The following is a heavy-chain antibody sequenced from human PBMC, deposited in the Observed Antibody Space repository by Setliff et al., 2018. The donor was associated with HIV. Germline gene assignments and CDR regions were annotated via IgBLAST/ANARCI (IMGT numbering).Heavy chain of an antibody. CDR2: IVPIVGVI. CDR1: AGTFNNYA. Sequence: GASVKVSCKAYAGTFNNYAISWVRQAPGQGLEWVGGIVPIVGVIRYAQKFQGRVTITTDASTTTVYLEMTSLRSEDTAVYYCASANSGRIHATRLDSWGQGTLVTVSS. J-gene: IGHJ4*02. V-gene: IGHV1-69*05. D-gene: IGHD5-18*01. CDR3: ASANSGRIHATRLDS.